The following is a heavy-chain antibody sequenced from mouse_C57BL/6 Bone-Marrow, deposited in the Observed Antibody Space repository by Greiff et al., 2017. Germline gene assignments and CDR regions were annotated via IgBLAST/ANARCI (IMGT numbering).Heavy chain of an antibody. CDR1: GYTFTDYY. CDR2: INPNNGGT. Sequence: EVQLQQSGPELVKPGASVKISCKASGYTFTDYYMNWVKQSHGKSLEWIGDINPNNGGTSYNQKLKGKATLTIDKSSNTAYMELRSLTSEDSAVYYCARDYYGSGWYFDYWGQGTILTVSS. J-gene: IGHJ2*01. V-gene: IGHV1-26*01. CDR3: ARDYYGSGWYFDY. D-gene: IGHD1-1*01.